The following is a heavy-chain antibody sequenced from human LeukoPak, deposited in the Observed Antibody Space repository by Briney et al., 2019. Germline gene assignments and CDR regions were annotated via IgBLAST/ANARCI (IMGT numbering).Heavy chain of an antibody. V-gene: IGHV1-18*01. CDR2: ISAYNGNT. J-gene: IGHJ4*02. D-gene: IGHD2-2*01. Sequence: ASVKVSCKASGYTFTSYGISWVRQAPGQGLEWMGWISAYNGNTNYAQKLQGRVTMTTDTSTSTAYMELRSLRSDDTAVHYCARDNIVVVPAASPLFDYWGQGTLVTVSS. CDR1: GYTFTSYG. CDR3: ARDNIVVVPAASPLFDY.